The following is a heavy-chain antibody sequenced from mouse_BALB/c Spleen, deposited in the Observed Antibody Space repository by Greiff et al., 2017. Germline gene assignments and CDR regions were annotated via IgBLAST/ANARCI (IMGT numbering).Heavy chain of an antibody. V-gene: IGHV1-20*01. CDR3: ARGGGNYGGFAY. J-gene: IGHJ3*01. D-gene: IGHD2-1*01. CDR1: GYSFTGYF. CDR2: INPYNGDT. Sequence: EVKLVESGPELVKPGASVKISCKASGYSFTGYFMNWVKQSHGKSLEWIGRINPYNGDTFYNQKFKGKATLTVDKSSSTAYMELSSLTSEDSAVYYCARGGGNYGGFAYWGQGTLVTVSA.